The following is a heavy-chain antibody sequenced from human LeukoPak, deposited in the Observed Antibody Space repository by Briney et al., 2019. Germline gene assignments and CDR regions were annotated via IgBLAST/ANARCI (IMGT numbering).Heavy chain of an antibody. CDR1: GFTFSSYW. Sequence: GGSLRLSCAASGFTFSSYWMSWVRQAPGKGLEWVANIKQDRSEKFYVDSVKGRFTISRDNAKNSLYLQMNSLRAEDTAVYYCARGPYGSGSYYWFDTWGQGTLVTVSS. CDR3: ARGPYGSGSYYWFDT. CDR2: IKQDRSEK. V-gene: IGHV3-7*01. D-gene: IGHD3-10*01. J-gene: IGHJ5*02.